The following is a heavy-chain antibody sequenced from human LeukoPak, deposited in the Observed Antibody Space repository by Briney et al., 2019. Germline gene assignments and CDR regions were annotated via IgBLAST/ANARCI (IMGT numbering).Heavy chain of an antibody. CDR2: FDPEDGET. CDR3: ASRLVVGATITLGAFDI. J-gene: IGHJ3*02. V-gene: IGHV1-24*01. Sequence: ASVKVSCKVSGYTLTELSMHWVRQAPGKGLEWMGGFDPEDGETIYAQKFQGRVTMTEDTSTDTAYMELSSLRSEDTAVYYCASRLVVGATITLGAFDIWGQGTVVTVSS. D-gene: IGHD1-26*01. CDR1: GYTLTELS.